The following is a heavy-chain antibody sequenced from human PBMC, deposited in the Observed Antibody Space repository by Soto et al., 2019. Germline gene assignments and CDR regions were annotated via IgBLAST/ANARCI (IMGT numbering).Heavy chain of an antibody. CDR2: IFASGRT. CDR3: ARDSDGTTSFDWFDP. CDR1: GGSISGYF. D-gene: IGHD1-7*01. Sequence: PSETLSLTCTVSGGSISGYFWSWIRQPAGKGLEWIGRIFASGRTDYNPSLKSRVTMSVDTSKNQFSLKLRSLTAADTAAYFCARDSDGTTSFDWFDPWGQGTLVTVSS. J-gene: IGHJ5*02. V-gene: IGHV4-4*07.